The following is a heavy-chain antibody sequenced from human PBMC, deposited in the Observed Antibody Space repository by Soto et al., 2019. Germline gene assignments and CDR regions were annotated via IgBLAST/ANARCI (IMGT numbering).Heavy chain of an antibody. CDR1: GYTFSSHG. Sequence: QVQLVQSGAEVKKPGASVKVSCKPSGYTFSSHGLSWVRQAPGQGLEWLGWISTWSGDTNYAQKSQGRVTMTIDRGTSTAYMEVKSLRSDDTAVYYCARDYTITREDCFDPWGQGTLVTVSS. CDR3: ARDYTITREDCFDP. J-gene: IGHJ5*02. D-gene: IGHD3-10*01. V-gene: IGHV1-18*01. CDR2: ISTWSGDT.